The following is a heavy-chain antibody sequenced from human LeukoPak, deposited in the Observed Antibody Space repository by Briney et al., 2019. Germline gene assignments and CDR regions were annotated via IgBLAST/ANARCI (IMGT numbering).Heavy chain of an antibody. CDR3: ARVVVVTASPFVDYGMDV. V-gene: IGHV4-31*03. CDR2: IYYSGST. D-gene: IGHD2-21*02. Sequence: SETLSLTCTVSGGSISSGGYYWSWIRQHPGKGLEWIGYIYYSGSTYYNPSLKSRVTISVDTSKNQFSLQLSSVTAADTAVYYCARVVVVTASPFVDYGMDVWGQGTTVTVSS. J-gene: IGHJ6*02. CDR1: GGSISSGGYY.